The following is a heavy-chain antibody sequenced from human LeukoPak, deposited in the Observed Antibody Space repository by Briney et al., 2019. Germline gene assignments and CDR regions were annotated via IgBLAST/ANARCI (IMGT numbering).Heavy chain of an antibody. V-gene: IGHV3-23*01. CDR2: ISGSGGST. J-gene: IGHJ4*02. CDR1: GYTFSSYA. CDR3: AKRYGDYVDY. D-gene: IGHD4-17*01. Sequence: GGSLTLSCAASGYTFSSYAMSWVRQAPGKGMEWVSAISGSGGSTYYANSVKGRFTISRDNSKNTLYLQMNSLRAEDTAVYYCAKRYGDYVDYWGQGTLVTVSS.